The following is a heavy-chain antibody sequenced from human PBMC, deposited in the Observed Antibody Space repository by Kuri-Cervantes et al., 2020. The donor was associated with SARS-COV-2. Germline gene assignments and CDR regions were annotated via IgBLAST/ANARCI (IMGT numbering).Heavy chain of an antibody. J-gene: IGHJ6*03. CDR3: ARVRYCSSTSCSRGYYYYYMDV. CDR2: IYHSGST. V-gene: IGHV4-30-2*01. D-gene: IGHD2-2*01. Sequence: SQTLSLTCAVSGGSISRGGYSWSWIRQPPGKGLEWIGYIYHSGSTNYNPSLKSRVTISVDTSKNQFSLKLSSVTAADTAVYYCARVRYCSSTSCSRGYYYYYMDVWGKGTTVTVSS. CDR1: GGSISRGGYS.